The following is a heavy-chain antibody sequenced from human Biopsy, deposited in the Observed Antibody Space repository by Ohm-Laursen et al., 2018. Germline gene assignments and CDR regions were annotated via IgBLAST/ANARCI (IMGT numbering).Heavy chain of an antibody. J-gene: IGHJ4*02. Sequence: SLRLSCTASGFTFSSYGMHWVRQAPGKGLEWVAFIWYDGFNRYYADSVKGRFTISGDNSKNTLFLQMNSLRAADTAIYYCASDLNGDPSAFDYWGQGTPVTVSS. CDR3: ASDLNGDPSAFDY. D-gene: IGHD4-17*01. V-gene: IGHV3-33*01. CDR2: IWYDGFNR. CDR1: GFTFSSYG.